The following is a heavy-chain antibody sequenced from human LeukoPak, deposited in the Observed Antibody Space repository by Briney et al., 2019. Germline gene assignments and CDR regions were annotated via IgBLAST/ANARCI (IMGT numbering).Heavy chain of an antibody. D-gene: IGHD3-3*01. CDR1: GGTFSSYA. CDR2: IIPFFGTS. J-gene: IGHJ5*02. CDR3: ARGPPGYDFWSGYDNWFDP. Sequence: ASVKVSCKASGGTFSSYAISWVRQAPGQGLEWMGGIIPFFGTSNYSQKFQGRITITTDESTSTAYMELSSLRSEDTAVYYCARGPPGYDFWSGYDNWFDPWGQGTLVTVSS. V-gene: IGHV1-69*05.